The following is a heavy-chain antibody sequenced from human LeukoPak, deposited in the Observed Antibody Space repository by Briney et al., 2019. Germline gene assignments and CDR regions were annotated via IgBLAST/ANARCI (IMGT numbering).Heavy chain of an antibody. CDR2: IDYNGNI. CDR1: GGSISDSNYF. Sequence: SETLSLTCTVSGGSISDSNYFWGWIRQPPGKGLEWIGNIDYNGNIAYNPSLKSRVTISVVPSKNQFSLKLTSVTATDTAMYSCARFARRGQWLAFDYWGQGTLVTVSS. CDR3: ARFARRGQWLAFDY. D-gene: IGHD6-19*01. V-gene: IGHV4-39*01. J-gene: IGHJ4*02.